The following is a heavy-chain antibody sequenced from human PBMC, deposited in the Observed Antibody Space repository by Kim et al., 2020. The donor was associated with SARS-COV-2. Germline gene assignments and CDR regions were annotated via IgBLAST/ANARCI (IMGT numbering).Heavy chain of an antibody. CDR2: INAGNGNT. CDR1: GYTFTSYA. V-gene: IGHV1-3*01. CDR3: ARVPVWFGELWRDPSDY. D-gene: IGHD3-10*01. J-gene: IGHJ4*02. Sequence: ASVKVSCKASGYTFTSYAMHWVRQAPGQRLEWMGWINAGNGNTKYSQKFQGRVTITRDTSASTAYMELSSLRSEDTAVYYCARVPVWFGELWRDPSDYWGKGTLVTVSS.